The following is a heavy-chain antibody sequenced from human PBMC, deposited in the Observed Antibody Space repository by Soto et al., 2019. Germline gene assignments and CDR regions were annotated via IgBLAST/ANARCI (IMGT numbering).Heavy chain of an antibody. Sequence: GTSEKVSCKVSGYTLTKLYISALRQAPGTGLEWMGGFDPEDGETIYAQKFQGRVTMTEDTSTDTAYMELSSLRSEDTAVYYWATLSDYYDFWRQKFDPWGQGTRVTVS. CDR2: FDPEDGET. J-gene: IGHJ5*02. CDR3: ATLSDYYDFWRQKFDP. D-gene: IGHD3-3*01. V-gene: IGHV1-24*01. CDR1: GYTLTKLY.